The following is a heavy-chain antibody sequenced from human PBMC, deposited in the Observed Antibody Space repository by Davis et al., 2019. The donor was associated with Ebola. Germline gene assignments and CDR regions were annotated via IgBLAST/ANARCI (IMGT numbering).Heavy chain of an antibody. J-gene: IGHJ4*02. CDR2: IRSKTYGETT. CDR3: AMPDCSGADCFSVYIKS. CDR1: GFTFGDYA. D-gene: IGHD2-21*02. Sequence: PGGSLRLSCTASGFTFGDYAMSWFRQAPGKGLEWVGFIRSKTYGETTEYAASVKGRFTISRDDSKSIAYLQMNSLRAEDTAVYYCAMPDCSGADCFSVYIKSWGQGTLVTVSS. V-gene: IGHV3-49*03.